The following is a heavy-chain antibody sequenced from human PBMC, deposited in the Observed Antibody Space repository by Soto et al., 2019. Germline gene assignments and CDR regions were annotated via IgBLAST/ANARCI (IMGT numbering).Heavy chain of an antibody. V-gene: IGHV3-7*01. CDR2: IKQDGSEK. D-gene: IGHD6-13*01. CDR1: GFTFSSYW. CDR3: ARGGYSSSWCFDY. Sequence: GGSLRLSCAASGFTFSSYWMSWVRQAPGKGLEWVANIKQDGSEKYYVDSVKGRFTISRDNAKNSLYLQMNSLRAEDTAVYYCARGGYSSSWCFDYWGQGTLVTVSS. J-gene: IGHJ4*02.